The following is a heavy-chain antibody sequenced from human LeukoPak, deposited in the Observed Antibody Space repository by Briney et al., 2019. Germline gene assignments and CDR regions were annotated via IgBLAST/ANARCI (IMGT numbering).Heavy chain of an antibody. CDR1: GFTFSSYE. CDR3: AREKLSFFDSSGYFDY. V-gene: IGHV3-48*03. CDR2: ISSSGSAI. J-gene: IGHJ4*02. D-gene: IGHD3-22*01. Sequence: GGSLRLSCAASGFTFSSYEMNWVRQAPGKGLEWVSFISSSGSAIHYAYSVRGRFTISRDNAKNSLYLQMSRLRAEDTAVYYCAREKLSFFDSSGYFDYWGQGTLVTVSS.